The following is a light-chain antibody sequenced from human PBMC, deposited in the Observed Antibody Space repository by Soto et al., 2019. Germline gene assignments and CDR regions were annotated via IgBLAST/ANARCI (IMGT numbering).Light chain of an antibody. Sequence: DIQVTQSPATLSGCVGDRVTIGCWASQSIGSWLAWHQQKPGKAPKLLIYDGTYLESGVPSRFSGSGSGTEFTLTISSLQPDDFATYYCQHYNSYSEAFGQGTKVAIK. CDR3: QHYNSYSEA. CDR2: DGT. J-gene: IGKJ1*01. CDR1: QSIGSW. V-gene: IGKV1-5*01.